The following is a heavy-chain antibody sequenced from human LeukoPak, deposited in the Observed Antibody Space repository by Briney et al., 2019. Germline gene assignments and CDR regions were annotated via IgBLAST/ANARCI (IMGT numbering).Heavy chain of an antibody. CDR3: AAHVEQQLVEGAFDI. CDR2: ISYDGSNK. J-gene: IGHJ3*02. Sequence: GGSLRLSCAASGFTFSSYAMHWVRQAPGKGLEWVAVISYDGSNKYYADSVRGRFTISRDDSKNTLYLQMNSLRAEDTAVYYCAAHVEQQLVEGAFDIWGQGTMVTVSS. CDR1: GFTFSSYA. V-gene: IGHV3-30-3*01. D-gene: IGHD6-13*01.